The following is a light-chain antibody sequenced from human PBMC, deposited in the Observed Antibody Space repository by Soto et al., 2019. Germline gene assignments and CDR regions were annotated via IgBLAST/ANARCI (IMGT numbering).Light chain of an antibody. V-gene: IGLV1-51*01. Sequence: VLTQPPSVSAAPGQKVTISCSGSSSNIGNNYVSWYQQHPGTAPKLLIYDNNKRPSGIPDRFSGSKSGTSGTLDITGLQTGDEADYYCQSYDSSRSVIFGGGTKLTVL. CDR3: QSYDSSRSVI. CDR1: SSNIGNNY. J-gene: IGLJ2*01. CDR2: DNN.